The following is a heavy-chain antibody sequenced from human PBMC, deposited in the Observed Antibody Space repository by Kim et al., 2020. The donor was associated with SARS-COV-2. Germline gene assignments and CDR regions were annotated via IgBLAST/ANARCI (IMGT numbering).Heavy chain of an antibody. CDR3: AKSGIFGVVKIWGMDV. D-gene: IGHD3-3*01. J-gene: IGHJ6*02. Sequence: GGSLRLSCAASGFTFSSYAMSWVRQAPGKGLEWVSAISGSGGSTYYADSVTGRFTISSDNSKNTLYLQMNSLRAEDTAEYYCAKSGIFGVVKIWGMDVWGQGTTVAVSS. V-gene: IGHV3-23*01. CDR2: ISGSGGST. CDR1: GFTFSSYA.